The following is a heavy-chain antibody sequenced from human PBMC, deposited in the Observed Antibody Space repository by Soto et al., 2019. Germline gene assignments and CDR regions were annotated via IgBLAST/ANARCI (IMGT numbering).Heavy chain of an antibody. CDR1: GGSISSGGYS. CDR2: SYHSGST. V-gene: IGHV4-30-2*01. Sequence: KTSETLSLTCAVSGGSISSGGYSWSWIRQPPGKGLEWIGYSYHSGSTYYNPSLKSRVTISVDRSKNQFSLKLSSVTAADTAVYYCARGDHDYGDYGHFDYWGQGTLVTVSS. J-gene: IGHJ4*02. CDR3: ARGDHDYGDYGHFDY. D-gene: IGHD4-17*01.